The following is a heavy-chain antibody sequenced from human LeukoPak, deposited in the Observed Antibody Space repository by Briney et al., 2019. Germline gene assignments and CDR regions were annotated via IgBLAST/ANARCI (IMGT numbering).Heavy chain of an antibody. CDR1: GYTFTSYY. CDR2: INPSGGST. D-gene: IGHD3-16*02. CDR3: ARAGTTRWDYVWGSYRSNNWLDP. V-gene: IGHV1-46*01. J-gene: IGHJ5*02. Sequence: ASVKVSCKASGYTFTSYYMHWVRQAPGQGLEWMGIINPSGGSTSYAQKFQGRVTMTRDTSTSTVYMELSSLRSEDTAVYYCARAGTTRWDYVWGSYRSNNWLDPWGQGTLVTVSS.